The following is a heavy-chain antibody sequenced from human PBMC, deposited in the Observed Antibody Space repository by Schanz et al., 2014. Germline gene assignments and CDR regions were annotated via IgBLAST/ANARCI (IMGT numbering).Heavy chain of an antibody. CDR2: ISSGGGST. V-gene: IGHV3-23*01. J-gene: IGHJ4*02. CDR1: GFTFSSYA. Sequence: EVQLLESGGGLVQPGGSLRLSCAASGFTFSSYAMSWVRQAPGKGLEWVSSISSGGGSTYYADSVKGRFTISRDNSKNTLYLQMKSLRAEDTAVYYCAKDRSWDYDSSGYFDYWGQGTLXTVSS. CDR3: AKDRSWDYDSSGYFDY. D-gene: IGHD3-22*01.